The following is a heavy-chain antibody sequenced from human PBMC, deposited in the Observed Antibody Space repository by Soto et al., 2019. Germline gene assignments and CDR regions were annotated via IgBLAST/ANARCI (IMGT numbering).Heavy chain of an antibody. CDR1: GYDFNTNW. CDR2: MYPGDSDT. Sequence: GASLKISCRGSGYDFNTNWFGWVRQLPGRGLEWVGIMYPGDSDTRYNPSLQGHVTLSVDVTVSTAFLQWRSLETSDTGMYFCARLPRDCNKTSCYYADHWGQGTQVTVSS. V-gene: IGHV5-51*01. CDR3: ARLPRDCNKTSCYYADH. D-gene: IGHD3-3*01. J-gene: IGHJ4*02.